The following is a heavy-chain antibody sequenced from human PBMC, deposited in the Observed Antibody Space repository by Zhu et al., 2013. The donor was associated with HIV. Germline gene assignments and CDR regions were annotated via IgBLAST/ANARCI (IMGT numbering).Heavy chain of an antibody. CDR2: IIPMFGTA. CDR3: GRHHNSGYYSYFDY. D-gene: IGHD3-22*01. Sequence: QVQLVQSGAEVKKPGSSVKVSCKASGGTFSSYAISWVRQAPGQGLEWMGGIIPMFGTANYAQKFQGRVTITADESTSTAYMQLSSLRSEDTAVYYCGRHHNSGYYSYFDYWGQGTLVTVSS. V-gene: IGHV1-69*01. J-gene: IGHJ4*02. CDR1: GGTFSSYA.